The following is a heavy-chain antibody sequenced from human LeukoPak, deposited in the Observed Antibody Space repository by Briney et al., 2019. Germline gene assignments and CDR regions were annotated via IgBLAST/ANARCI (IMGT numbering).Heavy chain of an antibody. J-gene: IGHJ4*02. CDR2: ISSGGGST. D-gene: IGHD1-1*01. CDR3: ARGGNYYLDY. Sequence: GGSLRLSCAASGFTFSSYAMSWVRQAPGKGLEWVSAISSGGGSTYYADSVKGRFTISRDNSKNTLYLQMNSLRAEDTAVYYCARGGNYYLDYWGQGTLVTVSS. V-gene: IGHV3-23*01. CDR1: GFTFSSYA.